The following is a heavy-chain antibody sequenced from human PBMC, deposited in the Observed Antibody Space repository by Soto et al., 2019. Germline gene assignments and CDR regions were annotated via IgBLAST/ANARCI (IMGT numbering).Heavy chain of an antibody. CDR1: GYSFTSYW. D-gene: IGHD6-13*01. J-gene: IGHJ6*02. V-gene: IGHV5-51*01. Sequence: PGESLKISCKGSGYSFTSYWIGWVRQMPGKGLEWMGIIYPGDSDTRYSPSFQGQVTISADKSISTAYLQWSSLKASDTAMYYCASGVERGSWYRYYYGMDVWGQGTTVTVSS. CDR2: IYPGDSDT. CDR3: ASGVERGSWYRYYYGMDV.